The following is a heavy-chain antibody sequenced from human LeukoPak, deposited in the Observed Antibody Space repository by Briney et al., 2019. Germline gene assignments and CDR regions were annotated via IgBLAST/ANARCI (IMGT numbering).Heavy chain of an antibody. Sequence: SSQTLSLTCTVSGGSISSGGYYWSWIRQHPGKGLEWIGYIYYSGSTYYNPFLKSRVTISVDTSKNQFSLKLSSVTAADTAVYYCASAAVTTGPFDYWGQGTLVTVSS. CDR2: IYYSGST. CDR3: ASAAVTTGPFDY. CDR1: GGSISSGGYY. V-gene: IGHV4-31*03. D-gene: IGHD4-17*01. J-gene: IGHJ4*02.